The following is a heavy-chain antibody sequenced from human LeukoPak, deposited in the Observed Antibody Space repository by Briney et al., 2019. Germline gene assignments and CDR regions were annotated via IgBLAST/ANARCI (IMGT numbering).Heavy chain of an antibody. Sequence: ASVKVSCKASGYTFTSYDINWVRQATGQGLEWMGWINPNSGGTNYAQKFQGRVTMTRDTSISTAYMELSRLRSDDTAVYYCARGQSVAEGDGAFDIWGQGTMVTVSS. J-gene: IGHJ3*02. CDR3: ARGQSVAEGDGAFDI. V-gene: IGHV1-2*02. CDR2: INPNSGGT. D-gene: IGHD4-23*01. CDR1: GYTFTSYD.